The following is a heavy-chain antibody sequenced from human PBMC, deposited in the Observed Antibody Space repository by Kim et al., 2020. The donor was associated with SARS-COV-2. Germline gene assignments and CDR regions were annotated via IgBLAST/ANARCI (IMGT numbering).Heavy chain of an antibody. V-gene: IGHV4-31*03. CDR1: GGSISSGGYY. D-gene: IGHD2-2*02. CDR3: AREVLRLDCSSTSCYIPYNWFDP. CDR2: IYYSGST. Sequence: SETLSLTCTVSGGSISSGGYYWSWIRQHPGKGLEWIGYIYYSGSTYYNPSLKSRVTISVDTSKNQFSLKLSSVTAADTAVYYCAREVLRLDCSSTSCYIPYNWFDPWGQGTLVTVSS. J-gene: IGHJ5*02.